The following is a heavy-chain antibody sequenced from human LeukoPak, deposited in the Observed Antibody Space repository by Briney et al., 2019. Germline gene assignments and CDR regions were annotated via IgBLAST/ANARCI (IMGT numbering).Heavy chain of an antibody. CDR1: GGSISSSSYY. Sequence: SETLSLTCTVSGGSISSSSYYWGWIRQPPGKGLEWIGSIYYSGSTYYNPSLKSRVTISVGTSKNQFSLKLSSVTAADTAVYYCARVDSDDYGDYPAVNWFDPWGQGTLVTVSS. CDR2: IYYSGST. V-gene: IGHV4-39*07. J-gene: IGHJ5*02. D-gene: IGHD4-17*01. CDR3: ARVDSDDYGDYPAVNWFDP.